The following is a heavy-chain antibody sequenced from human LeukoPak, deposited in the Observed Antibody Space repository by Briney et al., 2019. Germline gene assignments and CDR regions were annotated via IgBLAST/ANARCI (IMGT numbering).Heavy chain of an antibody. CDR2: ISGSGGST. Sequence: GGSLRLSCAASEFLFSSYGMHWVRQAPGKGLEWVSAISGSGGSTYYADSVKGRFTISRDNSKNTLYLQMNSLRAEDTAVYYCAKDRSGSFYFDYWGQGTLVTVSS. CDR1: EFLFSSYG. V-gene: IGHV3-23*01. D-gene: IGHD1-26*01. J-gene: IGHJ4*02. CDR3: AKDRSGSFYFDY.